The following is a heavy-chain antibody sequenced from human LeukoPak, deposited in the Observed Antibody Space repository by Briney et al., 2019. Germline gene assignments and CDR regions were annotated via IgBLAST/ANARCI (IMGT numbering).Heavy chain of an antibody. V-gene: IGHV4-59*01. CDR3: ARGMTTVVKDAFDI. D-gene: IGHD4-23*01. CDR2: IYYSGST. Sequence: TSETLSLTCTVSGGSISSYYWSWIRQPPGKGLEWIGYIYYSGSTNYNPSLKSRVTISVDTSKNQFSLKLSSVTAADTAVYYCARGMTTVVKDAFDIWGQGTMVTVSS. CDR1: GGSISSYY. J-gene: IGHJ3*02.